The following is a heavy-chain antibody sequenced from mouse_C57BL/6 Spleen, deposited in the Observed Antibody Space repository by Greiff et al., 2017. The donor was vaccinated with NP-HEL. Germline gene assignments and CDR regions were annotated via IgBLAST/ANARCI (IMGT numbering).Heavy chain of an antibody. CDR2: IYPGSGNT. CDR3: ARWNWDVDY. CDR1: GYTFTDYY. J-gene: IGHJ2*01. Sequence: QVQLQQSGAELVRPGASVKLSCKASGYTFTDYYINWVKQRPGQGLEWIARIYPGSGNTYYNEKFKGKATLTAEKSSSTAYMQLSSLTSEDSAVYFCARWNWDVDYWGQGTTLTVSS. D-gene: IGHD4-1*01. V-gene: IGHV1-76*01.